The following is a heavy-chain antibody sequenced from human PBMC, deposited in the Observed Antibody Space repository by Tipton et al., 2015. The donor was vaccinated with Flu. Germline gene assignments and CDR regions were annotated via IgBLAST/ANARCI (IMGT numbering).Heavy chain of an antibody. Sequence: GSLRLSCAASGFSVNHNYLHWVRRAPGKGLEWLSVMYKGGSTFYADSVRGRFTISRDNSKNMVSLHMNSLRGEDTAVYFCARDEGGTYPDWGQGTLVTVSS. V-gene: IGHV3-53*01. CDR2: MYKGGST. CDR3: ARDEGGTYPD. D-gene: IGHD1-14*01. CDR1: GFSVNHNY. J-gene: IGHJ4*02.